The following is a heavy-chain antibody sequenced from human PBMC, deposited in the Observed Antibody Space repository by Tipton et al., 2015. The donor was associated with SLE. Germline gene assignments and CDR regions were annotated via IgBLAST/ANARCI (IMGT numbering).Heavy chain of an antibody. V-gene: IGHV4-38-2*02. CDR1: GFTFSDFW. J-gene: IGHJ6*03. D-gene: IGHD3-3*01. CDR2: IYHSGTT. CDR3: ARDLYDFWSGYTPSGAMDV. Sequence: LRLSCVVSGFTFSDFWMHWVRQAPGKGLEWIGIIYHSGTTYYNPSLKSRVTISVDTSKNQFSLRLSSVTAADTAMYYCARDLYDFWSGYTPSGAMDVWGKGTTVTVSS.